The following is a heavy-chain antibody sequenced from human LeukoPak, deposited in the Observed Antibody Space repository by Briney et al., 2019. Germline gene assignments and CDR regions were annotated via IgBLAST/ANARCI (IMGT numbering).Heavy chain of an antibody. CDR1: GFTFNGFW. CDR3: TRDALYGDPSYYYMDV. Sequence: GGSLRLSCAASGFTFNGFWISWVRQAPGKGLEWVANIKQDGSDIYYLGSVRGRFTISRDNAMNSLYLQMNSLRAEDTAVYYCTRDALYGDPSYYYMDVWGKGTTVTVSS. J-gene: IGHJ6*03. CDR2: IKQDGSDI. V-gene: IGHV3-7*01. D-gene: IGHD4-17*01.